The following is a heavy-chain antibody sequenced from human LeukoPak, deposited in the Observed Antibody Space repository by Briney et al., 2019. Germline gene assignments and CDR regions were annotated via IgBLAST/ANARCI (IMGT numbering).Heavy chain of an antibody. CDR2: IYTSGST. V-gene: IGHV4-61*02. D-gene: IGHD1-7*01. CDR3: ARASRVNWNSVDDAFDI. Sequence: PSETLSLTCTVSGGSISSGGYYWSWIRQPAGKGLEWIGRIYTSGSTNYNPSHKSRVTMSVDTSKNQFSLKLSSVTAADTAVYYCARASRVNWNSVDDAFDIWGQGTMVTVSS. J-gene: IGHJ3*02. CDR1: GGSISSGGYY.